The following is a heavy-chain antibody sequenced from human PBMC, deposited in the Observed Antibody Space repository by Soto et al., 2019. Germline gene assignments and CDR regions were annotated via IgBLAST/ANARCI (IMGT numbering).Heavy chain of an antibody. V-gene: IGHV4-39*01. CDR2: IYDSGRT. Sequence: PSETLSLTCTVSGGSISSGGYYWSWIRQPPGKGLQWIGSIYDSGRTLNNPSLRGRVTISLDTSKNQFYLKLNSVTAADTALYNCARRGNLDLAAPHDYWGQGTLVTVSS. D-gene: IGHD6-13*01. CDR3: ARRGNLDLAAPHDY. J-gene: IGHJ4*02. CDR1: GGSISSGGYY.